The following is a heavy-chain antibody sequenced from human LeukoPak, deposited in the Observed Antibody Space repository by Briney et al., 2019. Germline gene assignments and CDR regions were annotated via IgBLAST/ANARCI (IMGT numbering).Heavy chain of an antibody. CDR1: GGSISSGDYY. Sequence: TLSLTCTVSGGSISSGDYYWSWIRQPPGKGLEWIGYIYYGGSTYYNPSLKSRVTISVDTPKNQFSLKLSSVTAADTAVYYCASCSGGSCYVMVYWGQGTLVTVSS. D-gene: IGHD2-15*01. CDR3: ASCSGGSCYVMVY. V-gene: IGHV4-30-4*08. J-gene: IGHJ4*02. CDR2: IYYGGST.